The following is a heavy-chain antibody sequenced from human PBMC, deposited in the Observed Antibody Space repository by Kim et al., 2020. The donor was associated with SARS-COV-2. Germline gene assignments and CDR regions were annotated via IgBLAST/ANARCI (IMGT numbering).Heavy chain of an antibody. Sequence: STNTNPSLKRRVTISVDTSKNQFSLKLSSVTAADTAVYYCARGYSYFDYWGQGTLVTVSS. CDR2: ST. CDR3: ARGYSYFDY. J-gene: IGHJ4*02. V-gene: IGHV4-34*01. D-gene: IGHD2-15*01.